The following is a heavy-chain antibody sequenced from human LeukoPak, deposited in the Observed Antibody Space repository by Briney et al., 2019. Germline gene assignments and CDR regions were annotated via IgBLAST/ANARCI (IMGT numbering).Heavy chain of an antibody. CDR2: ISSSGSTI. V-gene: IGHV3-11*01. J-gene: IGHJ6*02. Sequence: PGGSLRLSCAASGFTFSDYYMSWIHQAPGKGLEWVSYISSSGSTIYYADSVKGRFTISRDNAKNSLYLQMNSLRAEDTAVYYCARDFGSGSYYEPYYYGMDVWGQGTTVTVSS. CDR1: GFTFSDYY. D-gene: IGHD3-10*01. CDR3: ARDFGSGSYYEPYYYGMDV.